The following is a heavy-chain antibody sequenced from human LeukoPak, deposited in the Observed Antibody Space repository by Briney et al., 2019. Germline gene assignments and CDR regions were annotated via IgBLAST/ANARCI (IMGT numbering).Heavy chain of an antibody. D-gene: IGHD6-13*01. CDR3: ARVLKQQLAYDY. J-gene: IGHJ4*02. V-gene: IGHV4-39*01. CDR2: ISYSGRT. Sequence: PSETLSLTCTVSDGSISSNSYYWGWIRQPPGKGLEWIGSISYSGRTYYNPSLESRVTISVDASKNQFSLELNSVTAADTAVYYCARVLKQQLAYDYWGQGTLVTVSS. CDR1: DGSISSNSYY.